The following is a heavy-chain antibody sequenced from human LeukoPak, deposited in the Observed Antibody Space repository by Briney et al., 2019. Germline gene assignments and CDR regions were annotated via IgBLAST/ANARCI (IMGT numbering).Heavy chain of an antibody. D-gene: IGHD3-22*01. V-gene: IGHV4-34*01. CDR3: AEIQSSGYPTEG. Sequence: SETLSLTCAVYGGSFSGYYWSWIRQPPGKGLEWIGEINHSGSTNYNPPLKSRVTISVDTSKNQFSLKLSSVTAADTAVYYCAEIQSSGYPTEGWGQGTLVTVSS. CDR1: GGSFSGYY. J-gene: IGHJ4*02. CDR2: INHSGST.